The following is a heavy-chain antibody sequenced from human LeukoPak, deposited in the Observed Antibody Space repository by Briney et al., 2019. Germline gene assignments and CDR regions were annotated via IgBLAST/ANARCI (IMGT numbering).Heavy chain of an antibody. J-gene: IGHJ4*02. CDR1: GFTFSSYS. V-gene: IGHV3-30-3*01. D-gene: IGHD3-10*01. CDR3: AKDGLISGSGSYPDY. Sequence: GGSLRLSCAASGFTFSSYSMHWVRQAPGKGLEWVAVISFDGSIKKYADSVKGRFTISRDNSKNTLYLQMNSLRAEDTAVYYCAKDGLISGSGSYPDYWGQGTLVTVSS. CDR2: ISFDGSIK.